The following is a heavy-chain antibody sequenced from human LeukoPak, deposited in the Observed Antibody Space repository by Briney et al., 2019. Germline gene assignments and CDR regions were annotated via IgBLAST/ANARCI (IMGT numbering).Heavy chain of an antibody. CDR3: ARESGLGVISPYSDY. CDR1: GFTFRSCE. Sequence: GGSLRLSCAASGFTFRSCEMIWVRQAPGKGLEWVSYISSSGTKIYYADSVKGRFTISRNNAKNSLYLQMNSLRAEDTATYYCARESGLGVISPYSDYWGQGTLVTVTP. J-gene: IGHJ4*02. CDR2: ISSSGTKI. V-gene: IGHV3-48*03. D-gene: IGHD2-21*01.